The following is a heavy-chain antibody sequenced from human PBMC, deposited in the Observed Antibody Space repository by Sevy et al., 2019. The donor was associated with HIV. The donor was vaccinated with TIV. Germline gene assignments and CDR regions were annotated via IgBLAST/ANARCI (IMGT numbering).Heavy chain of an antibody. V-gene: IGHV3-21*01. J-gene: IGHJ5*02. Sequence: GGSLRLSCAASGFTFSSYSMNWDRQAPGKGLEWVSSISSSSSYIYYADSVKGRFTISRDNAKNSLYLQMNSLRAEDTAVYYCARAPDFWSGYYSCWFDPWGQRTLVTVSS. CDR3: ARAPDFWSGYYSCWFDP. CDR1: GFTFSSYS. D-gene: IGHD3-3*01. CDR2: ISSSSSYI.